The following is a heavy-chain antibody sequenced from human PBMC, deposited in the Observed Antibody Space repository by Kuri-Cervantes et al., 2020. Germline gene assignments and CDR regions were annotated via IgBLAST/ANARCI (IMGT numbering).Heavy chain of an antibody. V-gene: IGHV3-53*01. CDR1: GFTVSSNY. CDR3: ARDLPQDFWSAKSRGWFDY. D-gene: IGHD3-3*01. Sequence: GGSLRLSCAASGFTVSSNYMSWVRQAPGKGLEWVSVIYSGGSTYYADSVKGRFTISRDNAKNSLYLQMNSLRAEDTAVYYCARDLPQDFWSAKSRGWFDYWGQGTLVTVSS. CDR2: IYSGGST. J-gene: IGHJ4*02.